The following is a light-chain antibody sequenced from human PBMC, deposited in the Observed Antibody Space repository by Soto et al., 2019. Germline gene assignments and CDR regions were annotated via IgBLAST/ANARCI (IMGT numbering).Light chain of an antibody. J-gene: IGLJ1*01. CDR1: SSDVGGYNY. CDR2: DVS. CDR3: SSYTTSNTRQIV. V-gene: IGLV2-14*03. Sequence: QPVLTQPASVSGSPGQSITISCTGTSSDVGGYNYVSWYQHHPGKAPKLMIYDVSNRPSGVSNRFSGSKSGNTASLTISGLQPEEEADYYCSSYTTSNTRQIVFGTGTKLTVL.